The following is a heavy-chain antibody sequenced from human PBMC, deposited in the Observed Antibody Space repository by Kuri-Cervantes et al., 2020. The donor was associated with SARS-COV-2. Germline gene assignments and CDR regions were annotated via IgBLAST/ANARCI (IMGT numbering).Heavy chain of an antibody. D-gene: IGHD3-10*01. CDR2: IDPSDSYT. V-gene: IGHV5-10-1*01. CDR3: AIPRRDYGSGSRYGGFDY. CDR1: GYSFTSYW. Sequence: GESLKISCKGSGYSFTSYWISWVRQMPGKGLEWMGTIDPSDSYTSYSPSFQGHVTISSDKSISTAYLQWSSLKASDTAMYYCAIPRRDYGSGSRYGGFDYWGQGPLVTVSS. J-gene: IGHJ4*02.